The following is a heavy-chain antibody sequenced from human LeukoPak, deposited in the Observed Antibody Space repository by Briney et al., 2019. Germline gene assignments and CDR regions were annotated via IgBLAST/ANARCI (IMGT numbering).Heavy chain of an antibody. D-gene: IGHD3-22*01. V-gene: IGHV1-8*01. Sequence: ASVKVSCKASGYTFTSYDINWVRQATGQGLEWMGWMNPNSGNTGYAQKFQGRVTMTRNTSISTAYMELSSLRSEDTAVYYCARVDDSSGYLPDYWGQGTLVTVSS. CDR2: MNPNSGNT. CDR3: ARVDDSSGYLPDY. CDR1: GYTFTSYD. J-gene: IGHJ4*02.